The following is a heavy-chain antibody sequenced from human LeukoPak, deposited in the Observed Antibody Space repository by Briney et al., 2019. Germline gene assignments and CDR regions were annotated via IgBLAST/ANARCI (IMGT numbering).Heavy chain of an antibody. CDR1: GGSISSYY. J-gene: IGHJ6*03. CDR2: IYTSGST. D-gene: IGHD3-10*01. V-gene: IGHV4-4*07. CDR3: ARSAVIHYYYGSGSYYDYYYMDV. Sequence: SETLSLTCTVSGGSISSYYWSWIQQPAGKGLEWIGRIYTSGSTNYNPSLKSRVTMSVDTSKNQFSLKLSSVTAADTAVYYCARSAVIHYYYGSGSYYDYYYMDVWGKGTTVTASS.